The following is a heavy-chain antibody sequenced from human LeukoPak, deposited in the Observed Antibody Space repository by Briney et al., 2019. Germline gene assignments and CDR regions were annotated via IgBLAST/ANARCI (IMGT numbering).Heavy chain of an antibody. CDR3: AREASGTTAAFDV. Sequence: GGSLRLSCAASGFTFSSYWMSWVRQAPGKGLEWAANIKEDGTHKYYVGSVRGRFTISRDNAKNSLYLQMNSLRAEDTAIYYCAREASGTTAAFDVWGQGTMVTVFS. J-gene: IGHJ3*01. CDR1: GFTFSSYW. D-gene: IGHD2/OR15-2a*01. CDR2: IKEDGTHK. V-gene: IGHV3-7*01.